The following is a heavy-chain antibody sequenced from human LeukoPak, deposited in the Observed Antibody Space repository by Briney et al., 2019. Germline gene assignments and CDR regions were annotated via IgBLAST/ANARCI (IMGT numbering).Heavy chain of an antibody. Sequence: PSETLSLTCSVSGGSITSYYRSWIRQPPGKGLEWIGYIYYSGSANYNPSLKSRLTISVDTSKNQFSLKLNSVTAADTAVYYCARGDGWYFYWGQGTLVTVSS. D-gene: IGHD6-19*01. CDR3: ARGDGWYFY. CDR2: IYYSGSA. CDR1: GGSITSYY. J-gene: IGHJ4*02. V-gene: IGHV4-59*01.